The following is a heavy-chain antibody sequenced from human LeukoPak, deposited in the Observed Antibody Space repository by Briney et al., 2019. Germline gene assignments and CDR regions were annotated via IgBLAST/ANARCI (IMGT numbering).Heavy chain of an antibody. CDR2: IKKDGSEK. V-gene: IGHV3-7*01. CDR1: GFTFSTYW. Sequence: GGSLRLSCAASGFTFSTYWMSWVRQAPGNGLEWVANIKKDGSEKYYEDSVKGRFTNSRDNAKNSLYLKMNSLRAEDTAVYYWAGEKQSKDFWSGGDYWGQGTLVTVSS. J-gene: IGHJ4*02. CDR3: AGEKQSKDFWSGGDY. D-gene: IGHD3-3*01.